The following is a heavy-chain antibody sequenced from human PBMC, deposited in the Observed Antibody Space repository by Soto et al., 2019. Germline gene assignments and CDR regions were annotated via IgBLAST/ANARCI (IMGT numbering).Heavy chain of an antibody. J-gene: IGHJ4*02. CDR3: AGGGSGYYNN. D-gene: IGHD3-22*01. V-gene: IGHV3-74*01. CDR2: IKPDGTYT. CDR1: GSTLSTYW. Sequence: DVQLVESGGGLVQPGGSLRLSCAASGSTLSTYWMHWVRQTPGKGLMWDPRIKPDGTYTTYGDSVKGRFTISRDNTRNTLYLQMNSLRGEDTAVYYCAGGGSGYYNNWGQGTLVTVSS.